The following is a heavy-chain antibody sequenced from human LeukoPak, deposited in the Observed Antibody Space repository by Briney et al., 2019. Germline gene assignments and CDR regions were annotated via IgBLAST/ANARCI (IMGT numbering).Heavy chain of an antibody. D-gene: IGHD6-13*01. CDR2: IKQDGSEK. CDR1: GFTLSSYW. V-gene: IGHV3-7*01. J-gene: IGHJ4*02. CDR3: ARDRVEAAAAGTLDY. Sequence: GGSLRLSCAASGFTLSSYWMSWVRQAPGKGLEWVANIKQDGSEKYYVDSVKGRFTISRDNAKNSLFLQMNSLRADDTAVYYCARDRVEAAAAGTLDYWGQGTLVTVSS.